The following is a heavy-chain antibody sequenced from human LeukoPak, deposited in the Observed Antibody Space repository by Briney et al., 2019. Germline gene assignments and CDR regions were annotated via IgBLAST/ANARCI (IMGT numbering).Heavy chain of an antibody. Sequence: GASVTVSCKVSGYTLTELSMHWVRQAPGKGLEWMGGFDPEDGETIYAQKFQGRVTMTEDTSTDTAYMELSSLRSEDTAVYYCARHLGIAAAGSQRVYYYYGMDVWGQGTTVTVSS. J-gene: IGHJ6*02. V-gene: IGHV1-24*01. CDR2: FDPEDGET. CDR3: ARHLGIAAAGSQRVYYYYGMDV. D-gene: IGHD6-13*01. CDR1: GYTLTELS.